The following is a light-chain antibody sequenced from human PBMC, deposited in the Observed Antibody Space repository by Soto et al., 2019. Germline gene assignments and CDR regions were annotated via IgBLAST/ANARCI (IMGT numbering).Light chain of an antibody. V-gene: IGLV2-23*01. J-gene: IGLJ1*01. Sequence: QSVLTQPASVSGSLGQSITISCTGTISVVGRFDVVSWFQQHPGQVPKLIIYEGSRRPSGVSSRFSGSKSGNTASLTISGLQAEDEADYYCCAYVGARTYVFGTGTKVTVL. CDR1: ISVVGRFDV. CDR2: EGS. CDR3: CAYVGARTYV.